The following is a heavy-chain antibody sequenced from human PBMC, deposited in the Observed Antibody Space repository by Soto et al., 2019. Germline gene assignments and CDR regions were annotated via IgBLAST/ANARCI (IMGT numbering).Heavy chain of an antibody. CDR3: ATARSTYYYDSSGFPVVDY. V-gene: IGHV1-24*01. D-gene: IGHD3-22*01. J-gene: IGHJ4*02. CDR1: GYTLTELS. CDR2: FDPEDGET. Sequence: ASVKVSCKVSGYTLTELSMHWVRQAPGKGLEWMGGFDPEDGETIYAQKFQGRVTMTEDTSTDTAYMELSSLRSEDTAVYYCATARSTYYYDSSGFPVVDYWGQGTLVTVSS.